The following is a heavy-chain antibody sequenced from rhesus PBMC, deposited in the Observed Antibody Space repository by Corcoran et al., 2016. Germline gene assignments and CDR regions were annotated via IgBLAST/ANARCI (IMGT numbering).Heavy chain of an antibody. CDR1: GFSISTTGTG. V-gene: IGHV2-95*01. D-gene: IGHD2-15*01. Sequence: QVTLKESGPALVKPTQTLTLTCTFTGFSISTTGTGVGWRRQPPGKALEGLASIYWNENKYHSASPKSRLTISNETSKNHVVLTLTNMDPVYTSPNSCARVVVVLTAPPRYFDLCGPGTPITISS. J-gene: IGHJ2*01. CDR3: ARVVVVLTAPPRYFDL. CDR2: IYWNENK.